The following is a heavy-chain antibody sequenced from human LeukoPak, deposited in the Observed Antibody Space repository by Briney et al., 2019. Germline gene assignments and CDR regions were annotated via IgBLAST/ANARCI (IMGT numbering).Heavy chain of an antibody. J-gene: IGHJ3*02. CDR1: GFTSSSYW. D-gene: IGHD6-13*01. CDR2: INSDGSST. V-gene: IGHV3-74*01. CDR3: ARVRAAADYDAFDI. Sequence: PGGSLRLSCAASGFTSSSYWMHWVRQAPGKGLVWVSRINSDGSSTSYADSVKGRFTISRDNAKNTLYLQMNSLRAEDTAVYYCARVRAAADYDAFDIWGQGTMVTVSS.